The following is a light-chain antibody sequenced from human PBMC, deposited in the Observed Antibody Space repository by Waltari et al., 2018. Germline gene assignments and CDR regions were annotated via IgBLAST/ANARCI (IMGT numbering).Light chain of an antibody. CDR2: DSS. V-gene: IGKV3-11*01. Sequence: EIVLTQSPATLSLSPGERATLSCRASQSVSTYLAWYQQRPDQPPRLLIYDSSSRATGVPARFSGSGSGTDFTLTISSLEAEDFAVYYCQQRYKWPLTFGGGSKVEI. CDR1: QSVSTY. CDR3: QQRYKWPLT. J-gene: IGKJ4*01.